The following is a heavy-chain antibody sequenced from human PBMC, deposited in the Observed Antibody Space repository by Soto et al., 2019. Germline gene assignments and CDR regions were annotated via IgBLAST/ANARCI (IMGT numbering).Heavy chain of an antibody. V-gene: IGHV1-18*01. CDR3: ARLSYGSLHDY. CDR1: GYTFTNYG. J-gene: IGHJ4*02. CDR2: INVYNGNT. D-gene: IGHD1-26*01. Sequence: ASVKVSCKASGYTFTNYGISWVRQAPGQGLEWMGWINVYNGNTKYAQKVQGRVTMTTDTSTSTAYMELRSLRSEDTAVYYCARLSYGSLHDYWGQGTLVTVSS.